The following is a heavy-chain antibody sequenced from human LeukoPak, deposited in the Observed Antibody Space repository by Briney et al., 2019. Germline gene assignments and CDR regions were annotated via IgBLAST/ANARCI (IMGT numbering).Heavy chain of an antibody. V-gene: IGHV3-7*01. CDR2: IKQDGSEK. CDR3: ARGGIVVVPAARPLDY. CDR1: GFTFSSYW. D-gene: IGHD2-2*02. Sequence: GGSLRLSCAASGFTFSSYWMSWVRQAPGKGLEWVANIKQDGSEKYYVDSVEGRFTISRDNAKNSLYLQMNSLRAEDTAVYYCARGGIVVVPAARPLDYWGQGTLVTVSS. J-gene: IGHJ4*02.